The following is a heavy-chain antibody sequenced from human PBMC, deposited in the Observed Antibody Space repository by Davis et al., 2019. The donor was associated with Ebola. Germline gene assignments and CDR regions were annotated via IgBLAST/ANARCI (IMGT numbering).Heavy chain of an antibody. CDR1: GFTFDDYA. J-gene: IGHJ5*02. V-gene: IGHV3-9*01. CDR3: ARDTLHYDFCGGYYTVIGNWFDP. CDR2: ISWNSGSI. Sequence: PGGSLRLSCAASGFTFDDYAMHWVRQAPGKGLEWVSGISWNSGSIGYADSVKGRFTISRDNAKNTLYLQMNSLRAEDTAVYYCARDTLHYDFCGGYYTVIGNWFDPWGQGTLVTVSS. D-gene: IGHD3-3*01.